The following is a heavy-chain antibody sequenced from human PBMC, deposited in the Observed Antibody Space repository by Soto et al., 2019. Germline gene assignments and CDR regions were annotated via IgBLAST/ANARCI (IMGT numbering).Heavy chain of an antibody. J-gene: IGHJ6*03. CDR3: TRPGIAAAGTGLYYYYYMDV. V-gene: IGHV3-73*01. CDR1: GFTFSGSA. CDR2: IRSKANSYAA. Sequence: GGSLRFSCAASGFTFSGSAMHWVRQASGKGLEWVGRIRSKANSYAAAYAASVKGRFTISRDDSKNTAYLQMNSLKTEDTAVYYCTRPGIAAAGTGLYYYYYMDVWGKGTTVTVSS. D-gene: IGHD6-13*01.